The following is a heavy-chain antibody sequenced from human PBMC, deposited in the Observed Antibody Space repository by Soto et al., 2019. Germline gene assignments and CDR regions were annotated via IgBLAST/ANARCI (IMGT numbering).Heavy chain of an antibody. J-gene: IGHJ6*03. CDR3: ATTKVVPAAISYYYYMDV. Sequence: PSETLSLTCAVSSGSISSSNWWSWVRQPPGKGLEWIGEIYHSGSTNYNPSLKSRVAISVDKSKNQFSLKLSSVTAADTAVYYCATTKVVPAAISYYYYMDVWGKGTTVTVSS. CDR2: IYHSGST. D-gene: IGHD2-2*02. V-gene: IGHV4-4*02. CDR1: SGSISSSNW.